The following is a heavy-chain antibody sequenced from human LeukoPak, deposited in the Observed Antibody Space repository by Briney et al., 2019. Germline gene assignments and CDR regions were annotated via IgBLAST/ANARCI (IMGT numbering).Heavy chain of an antibody. Sequence: SETLSLTCTVSGGSISSYYWSWIRQPPGKGLEWIGNIYYGENTYYNPSLKSRVTISIDTSKNQFYLKLSSLTAADTAVYYCARRDDSSGYHKIFDYWGPGTLVTVSS. D-gene: IGHD3-22*01. V-gene: IGHV4-59*04. J-gene: IGHJ4*02. CDR1: GGSISSYY. CDR3: ARRDDSSGYHKIFDY. CDR2: IYYGENT.